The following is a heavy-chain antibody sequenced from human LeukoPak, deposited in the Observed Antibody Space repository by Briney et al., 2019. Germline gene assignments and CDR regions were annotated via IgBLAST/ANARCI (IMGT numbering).Heavy chain of an antibody. CDR2: IIPIFGTA. CDR3: ASGYSSSSGLYYFDY. J-gene: IGHJ4*02. D-gene: IGHD6-6*01. V-gene: IGHV1-69*01. Sequence: ASVKVSCKASGGTFSSYAISWVRQAPGQGLEWMGGIIPIFGTANYAQKFQGRVTITADESTSTAYMELSSLRSEDTAVYYCASGYSSSSGLYYFDYWGQGTLVTVSS. CDR1: GGTFSSYA.